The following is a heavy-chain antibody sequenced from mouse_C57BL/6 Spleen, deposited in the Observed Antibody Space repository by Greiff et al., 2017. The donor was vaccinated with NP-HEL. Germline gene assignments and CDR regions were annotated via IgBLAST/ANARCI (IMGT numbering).Heavy chain of an antibody. CDR1: GYTFTGYW. V-gene: IGHV1-9*01. CDR3: ARSDGYCAWFAY. D-gene: IGHD2-3*01. CDR2: ILPGSGNT. Sequence: VQLQQSGAELMKPGASVKLSCKATGYTFTGYWIEWVKQRPGHGLEWIGEILPGSGNTNYNEKFKGKATFTADTSSNTAYMQLSSLTTEDSAIYYCARSDGYCAWFAYWGQGTLVTVSA. J-gene: IGHJ3*01.